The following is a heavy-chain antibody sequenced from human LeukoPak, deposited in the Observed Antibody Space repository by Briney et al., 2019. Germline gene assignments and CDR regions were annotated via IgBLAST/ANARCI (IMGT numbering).Heavy chain of an antibody. CDR1: GGSISSYY. CDR2: IYYSGST. Sequence: PSETLSLTCTVSGGSISSYYWSWIRQPPVKGLEWIGYIYYSGSTNYNPSLKSRVTISVDTSKNQFSLKLSSVTAADTAVYYCARVLLATDYYYGMDVWGQGTTVTVSS. D-gene: IGHD2-21*02. V-gene: IGHV4-59*01. CDR3: ARVLLATDYYYGMDV. J-gene: IGHJ6*02.